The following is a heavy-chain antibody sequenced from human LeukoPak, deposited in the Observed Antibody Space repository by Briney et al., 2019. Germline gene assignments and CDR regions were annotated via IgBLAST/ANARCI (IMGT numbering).Heavy chain of an antibody. J-gene: IGHJ3*02. D-gene: IGHD3-16*01. CDR1: GGSVSSGSYY. CDR3: ARDHYGSYDAFDI. CDR2: IYYSGNT. Sequence: TSSETLSLTCTVSGGSVSSGSYYWSWIRQPPGKGLEWIGYIYYSGNTNYNPSLKSRVTISIDMSKNQFSLNLSSVTAADTAVYYCARDHYGSYDAFDIWGQGTMFTVSS. V-gene: IGHV4-61*01.